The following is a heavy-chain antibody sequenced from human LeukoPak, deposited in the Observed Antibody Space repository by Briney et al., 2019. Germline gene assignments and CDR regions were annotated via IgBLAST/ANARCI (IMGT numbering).Heavy chain of an antibody. V-gene: IGHV4-34*01. CDR2: INHSGST. CDR3: ARGPPHSSGRYLI. CDR1: GGSFSGYY. D-gene: IGHD6-19*01. J-gene: IGHJ3*02. Sequence: SETLSLTCAVYGGSFSGYYWSWIRQPPGKGLEWIGEINHSGSTNYNPSLKSRVTISVDTSKNQFSLKLKSVTAADTAVFYCARGPPHSSGRYLIWGQGTMVTVSS.